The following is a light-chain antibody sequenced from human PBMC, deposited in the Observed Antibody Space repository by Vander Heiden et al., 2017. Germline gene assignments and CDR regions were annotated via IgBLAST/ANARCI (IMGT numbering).Light chain of an antibody. J-gene: IGKJ5*01. CDR2: GAS. CDR3: QQYNNWPSIT. Sequence: EMLMTQSPATLSVSPGERATLSCRASQSVRSNLAWYQQKPGQAPRLLIYGASTRGTGIPDRFSGSGSGTEFTLTISSLQSEDFAVYYCQQYNNWPSITFGQGTRLEIK. CDR1: QSVRSN. V-gene: IGKV3-15*01.